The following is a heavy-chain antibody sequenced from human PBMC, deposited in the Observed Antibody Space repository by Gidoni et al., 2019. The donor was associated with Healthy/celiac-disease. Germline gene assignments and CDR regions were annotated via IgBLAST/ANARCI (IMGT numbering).Heavy chain of an antibody. CDR2: ISYDGSNK. CDR3: ARSIVVDDAFDI. CDR1: GFTFSSYG. Sequence: QVQLVESGGGVVQPGRSLRLSCAASGFTFSSYGLHLVRQAPGKGLELVAVISYDGSNKYYADSVKGRFTISRDNSKNTLYLQMNSLRAEDTAVYYCARSIVVDDAFDIWGQGTMVTVSS. J-gene: IGHJ3*02. D-gene: IGHD3-22*01. V-gene: IGHV3-30*03.